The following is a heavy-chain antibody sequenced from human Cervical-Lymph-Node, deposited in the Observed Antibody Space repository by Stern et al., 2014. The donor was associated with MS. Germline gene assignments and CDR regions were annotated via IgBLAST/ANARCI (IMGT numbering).Heavy chain of an antibody. CDR2: ISGSGGST. J-gene: IGHJ3*02. D-gene: IGHD3-10*01. Sequence: EVQLVQSGGGLVQPGGSLRLSCAASGFTFSSYAMSWVRQAPGKGLEWVSAISGSGGSTYYADSVKGRFTISRDNSKNTLYLQMNSLRAEDTAVYYCAKVITMVRGVIADAFDIWGQGTMVTVSS. V-gene: IGHV3-23*04. CDR1: GFTFSSYA. CDR3: AKVITMVRGVIADAFDI.